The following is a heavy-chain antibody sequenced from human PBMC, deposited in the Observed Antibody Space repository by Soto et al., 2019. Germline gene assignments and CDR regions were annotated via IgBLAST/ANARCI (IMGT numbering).Heavy chain of an antibody. J-gene: IGHJ4*02. Sequence: EVQLLESGGRLVQPGGSLRLSCAASGFTFSSYAMSWVRQAPGKRLEWVSTIRASGTSTYYADSVEGRFSISRDNSKNTLYLQMNSLRAEDTAVYYCAKEWSDARTREKCGLVDYWGQGALVTVSS. CDR3: AKEWSDARTREKCGLVDY. CDR1: GFTFSSYA. V-gene: IGHV3-23*01. CDR2: IRASGTST. D-gene: IGHD2-8*01.